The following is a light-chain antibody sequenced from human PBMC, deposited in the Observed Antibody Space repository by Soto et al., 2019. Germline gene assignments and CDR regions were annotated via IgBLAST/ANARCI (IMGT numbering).Light chain of an antibody. Sequence: DIVMTQSPDSLAVSLGERATINCKSSQNLLYSSNNKNYFAWYQQRPGQPPKLLISWASTRPSGVPDRFSGSGSGTDFTLTISSLQAEDVAVYYCQQYYDTPSTFGQGTKVEVK. CDR2: WAS. J-gene: IGKJ1*01. CDR3: QQYYDTPST. V-gene: IGKV4-1*01. CDR1: QNLLYSSNNKNY.